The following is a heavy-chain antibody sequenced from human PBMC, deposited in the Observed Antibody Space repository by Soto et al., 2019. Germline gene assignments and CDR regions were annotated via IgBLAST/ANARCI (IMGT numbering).Heavy chain of an antibody. V-gene: IGHV3-23*01. CDR1: RFSFSSYE. CDR2: VSLTGDRT. Sequence: EVQLLESGGGLVQPGGSLRLSCVASRFSFSSYEMSWVRQAAGKGLEWVSRVSLTGDRTNYAGSVKGRFTVSRDNFKNTLYLEMDSLRPEDTAIYYCARGGGYCHPTSCAIDSWGRGTPVTFSS. D-gene: IGHD2-15*01. J-gene: IGHJ4*02. CDR3: ARGGGYCHPTSCAIDS.